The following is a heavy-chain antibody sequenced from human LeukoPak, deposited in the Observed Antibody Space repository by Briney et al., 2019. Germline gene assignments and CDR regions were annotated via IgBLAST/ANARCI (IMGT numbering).Heavy chain of an antibody. J-gene: IGHJ4*02. CDR3: ARDPGGSGSYFGFDY. Sequence: PGGSLRLSCAASGFTFSSYWMSWVRQAPGKGLEWVANIKKDGSEKYYVDSVKGRFTISRDNAKNSLYLQMNSLRAEDTAVYYCARDPGGSGSYFGFDYWGQGTLVTVSS. D-gene: IGHD3-10*01. CDR2: IKKDGSEK. CDR1: GFTFSSYW. V-gene: IGHV3-7*01.